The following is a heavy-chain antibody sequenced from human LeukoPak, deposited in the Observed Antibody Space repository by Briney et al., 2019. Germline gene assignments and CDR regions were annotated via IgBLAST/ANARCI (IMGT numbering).Heavy chain of an antibody. J-gene: IGHJ4*02. CDR1: GGSISSYY. D-gene: IGHD6-13*01. V-gene: IGHV4-59*01. CDR2: IYYSGST. Sequence: PSETLSLTCTVSGGSISSYYWSWIRQPPGKGLEWIGYIYYSGSTYYNPSLKSRVTISVDTSKNQFSLKLSSVTAADTAVYYCAREAALSSSWYFDYWGQGTLVTVSS. CDR3: AREAALSSSWYFDY.